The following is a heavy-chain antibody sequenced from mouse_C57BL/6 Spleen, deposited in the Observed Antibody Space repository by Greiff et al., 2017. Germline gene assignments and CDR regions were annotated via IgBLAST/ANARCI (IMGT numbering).Heavy chain of an antibody. Sequence: QVQLQQPGAELVKPGASVKLSCKASGYTFTSYWMHWVKQRPGRGLEWIGRIDPNSGGTTYNEKFKSKATLTVDKPSSTAYMQLSSLTSEDSAVYYCARDDCDDWFAYWGQGTLVTVSA. CDR3: ARDDCDDWFAY. CDR1: GYTFTSYW. CDR2: IDPNSGGT. J-gene: IGHJ3*01. D-gene: IGHD2-4*01. V-gene: IGHV1-72*01.